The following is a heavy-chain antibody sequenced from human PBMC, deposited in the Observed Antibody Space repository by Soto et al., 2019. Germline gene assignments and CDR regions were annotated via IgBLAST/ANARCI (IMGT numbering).Heavy chain of an antibody. V-gene: IGHV3-30-3*01. J-gene: IGHJ6*02. CDR2: ISYDGINK. D-gene: IGHD2-2*01. CDR1: GFTFSSYA. Sequence: QVYLVESGGGVVQPGRSLRLSCAASGFTFSSYAMHWVRQAPGKGLEWVAVISYDGINKYYADSVKGRFTISRDNSKNPLFLQMNSLHFAATAVYYCARDREGCITPSCSHSYSAMDVWGQGTTVTVSS. CDR3: ARDREGCITPSCSHSYSAMDV.